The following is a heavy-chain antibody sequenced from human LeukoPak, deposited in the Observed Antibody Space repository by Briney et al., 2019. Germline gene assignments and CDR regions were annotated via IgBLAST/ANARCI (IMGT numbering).Heavy chain of an antibody. V-gene: IGHV3-33*01. CDR2: ILLDGSKE. J-gene: IGHJ3*02. CDR1: GFTFSRYG. CDR3: ARDSAPLAAADLDAFDI. D-gene: IGHD6-13*01. Sequence: TGGSLRLSCVASGFTFSRYGMHWVRQAPGKGLEWVAVILLDGSKEFYTDSVKGRFTISRDNSKNMLYLQMNSLRAEDTAAYYCARDSAPLAAADLDAFDIWGQGTMVTVSS.